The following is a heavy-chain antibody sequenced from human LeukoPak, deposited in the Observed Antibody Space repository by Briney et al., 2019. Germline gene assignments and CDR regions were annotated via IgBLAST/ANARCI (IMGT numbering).Heavy chain of an antibody. Sequence: TGGSLRLSCAASGFAFDIHGMNWVRQAPGKGLEWVSGIIPSGSTTYYADSVKGRSTISRDNSKNTVYLQINSLRDEDTAVYYCARDRGWIQFEDWGQGTLVTVSS. CDR1: GFAFDIHG. CDR3: ARDRGWIQFED. CDR2: IIPSGSTT. J-gene: IGHJ4*02. V-gene: IGHV3-23*01. D-gene: IGHD5-24*01.